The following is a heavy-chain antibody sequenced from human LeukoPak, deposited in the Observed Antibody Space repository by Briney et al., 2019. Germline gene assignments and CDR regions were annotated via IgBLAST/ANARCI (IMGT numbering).Heavy chain of an antibody. D-gene: IGHD6-19*01. CDR1: GFTFSTYD. CDR3: AKPGGGGWYSDSFDF. V-gene: IGHV3-30*18. CDR2: ISYDGSNK. Sequence: GGSLRLSCAASGFTFSTYDMHWVRQAPGKGLEWVAVISYDGSNKYYTDSVKGRFTISRENSKNTLYLQMNSLRAEDTAVYYCAKPGGGGWYSDSFDFWGQGTLVTVSS. J-gene: IGHJ4*02.